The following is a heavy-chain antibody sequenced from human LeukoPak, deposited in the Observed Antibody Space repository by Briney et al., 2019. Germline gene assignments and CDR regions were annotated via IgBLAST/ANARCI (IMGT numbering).Heavy chain of an antibody. CDR1: GFTFSSYV. CDR3: AKDHSKTSYYGSGTYYRPNWFDP. V-gene: IGHV3-30*02. CDR2: IRYDGSNK. D-gene: IGHD3-10*01. J-gene: IGHJ5*02. Sequence: PGGSLRLSCAASGFTFSSYVMHWVRQAPGKGLEWVAFIRYDGSNKYYADSVKGRFTISRDNSKNTLYLQMNSLRVEDTAVYYCAKDHSKTSYYGSGTYYRPNWFDPWGQGTLVTVSS.